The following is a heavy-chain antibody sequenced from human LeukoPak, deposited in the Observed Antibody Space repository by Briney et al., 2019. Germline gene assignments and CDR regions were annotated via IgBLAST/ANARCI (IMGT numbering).Heavy chain of an antibody. CDR2: IDYSGTT. V-gene: IGHV4-39*07. J-gene: IGHJ4*02. D-gene: IGHD6-19*01. CDR1: GDSSSSSIYY. Sequence: PSETLSLTCAVSGDSSSSSIYYWGWIRQPPGKGLEWIGSIDYSGTTYYNPSLKSRATISVDTSKNQFSLKLSSVTAADTAVYYCAREYTLYRSGWFLDYWGQGTVVTVT. CDR3: AREYTLYRSGWFLDY.